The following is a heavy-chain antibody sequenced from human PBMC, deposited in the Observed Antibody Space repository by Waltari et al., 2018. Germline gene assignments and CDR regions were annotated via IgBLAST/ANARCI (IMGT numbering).Heavy chain of an antibody. D-gene: IGHD2-2*01. V-gene: IGHV1-69*04. J-gene: IGHJ6*03. CDR3: ASQAPSVVDPTMPYYYMDV. CDR2: IIPILGIA. Sequence: QVQLVQSGAEVKKPGSSVKVSCKASGGTFSSYAISWVRQAPGQGLEWMGGIIPILGIANYAQKFQGRVTITADESTSTAYMELSSVTAADTAVYYCASQAPSVVDPTMPYYYMDVWGKGTTVTISS. CDR1: GGTFSSYA.